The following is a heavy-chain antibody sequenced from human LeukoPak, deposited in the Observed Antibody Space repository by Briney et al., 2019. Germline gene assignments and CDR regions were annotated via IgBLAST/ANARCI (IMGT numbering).Heavy chain of an antibody. CDR1: GGSISSGSCY. J-gene: IGHJ6*03. V-gene: IGHV4-61*02. CDR3: ARGQGYYYYYYMDV. CDR2: IYTSGST. Sequence: PSQTLSLTCTVSGGSISSGSCYWSWIRQPAGKGLEWIGRIYTSGSTNYNPSLKSRVTISVDTSKNQFSLKLSSVTAADTAVYYCARGQGYYYYYYMDVWGRGTTVTVSS.